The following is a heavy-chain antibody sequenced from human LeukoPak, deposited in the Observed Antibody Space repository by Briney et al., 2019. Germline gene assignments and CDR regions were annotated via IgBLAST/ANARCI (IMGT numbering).Heavy chain of an antibody. CDR2: IYYSGSP. Sequence: SQTLSLTGAVSRGSISSYCWSWIRQPPGKGLDLIGYIYYSGSPNYNPSLRSRVTISVDTSKNQFSLKLSSVTAAYTAIYYCARGLTSYSRSSYWFDPWGQGTLVTVSS. D-gene: IGHD6-6*01. J-gene: IGHJ5*02. CDR3: ARGLTSYSRSSYWFDP. V-gene: IGHV4-59*01. CDR1: RGSISSYC.